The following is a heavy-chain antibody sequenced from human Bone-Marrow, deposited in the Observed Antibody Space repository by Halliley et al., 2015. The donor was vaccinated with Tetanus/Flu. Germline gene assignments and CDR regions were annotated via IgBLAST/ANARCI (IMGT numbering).Heavy chain of an antibody. CDR3: ARGRSRIAARPFYFDY. CDR2: IYYSGTT. V-gene: IGHV4-31*02. Sequence: IGYIYYSGTTNYNPSLKSRVTISLDTSQNHFSLKLTSVTAADTAVYYCARGRSRIAARPFYFDYWGQGSQVTVSS. D-gene: IGHD6-6*01. J-gene: IGHJ4*02.